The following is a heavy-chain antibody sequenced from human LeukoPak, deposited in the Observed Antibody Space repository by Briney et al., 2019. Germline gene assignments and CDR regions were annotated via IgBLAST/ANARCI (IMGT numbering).Heavy chain of an antibody. D-gene: IGHD5-12*01. J-gene: IGHJ4*02. CDR2: IYYSGST. Sequence: SQTLSLTCTVSGGSISSGDYYWSWIRQPPGKGLEWIGYIYYSGSTYYNPSRKSRVTISVDTSKNQFSLKLSSVTAADTAVYYCARHRGSSGYPSPFDYWGQGTLVTVSS. CDR1: GGSISSGDYY. CDR3: ARHRGSSGYPSPFDY. V-gene: IGHV4-30-4*08.